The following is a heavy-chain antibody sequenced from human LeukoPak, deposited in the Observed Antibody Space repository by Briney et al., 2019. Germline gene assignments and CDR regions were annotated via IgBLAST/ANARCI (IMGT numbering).Heavy chain of an antibody. CDR3: ARGVVVVDY. CDR1: GYSFTTYW. V-gene: IGHV5-51*01. J-gene: IGHJ4*02. D-gene: IGHD2-15*01. Sequence: GESLKISCKGSGYSFTTYWIGWVRQMPGKDLEWMGIIYPGDSDTKYNPAFQGQVTMSADKSISTAYLLWSSLKASDTAMYYCARGVVVVDYWGQGTLVTVSS. CDR2: IYPGDSDT.